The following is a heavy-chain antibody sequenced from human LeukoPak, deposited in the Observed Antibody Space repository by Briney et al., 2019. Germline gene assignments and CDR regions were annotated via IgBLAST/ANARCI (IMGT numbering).Heavy chain of an antibody. V-gene: IGHV4-31*03. CDR2: IYYSGST. Sequence: SQTLSLTCTVSGGSISSGGYYWSWIRQHPGKGLEWIGYIYYSGSTYYNPSLKSRVTISVDTSKNQFSLKLSSVTAADTAVYYCARVPSRTVTTLIDYWGQGTLVTVSS. CDR1: GGSISSGGYY. D-gene: IGHD4-17*01. J-gene: IGHJ4*02. CDR3: ARVPSRTVTTLIDY.